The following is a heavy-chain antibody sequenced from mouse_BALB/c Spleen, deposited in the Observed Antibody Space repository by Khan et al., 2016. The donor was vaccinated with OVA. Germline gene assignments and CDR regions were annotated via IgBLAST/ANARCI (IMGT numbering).Heavy chain of an antibody. CDR3: ARRGLACDFDY. CDR1: GYTFINYW. J-gene: IGHJ2*01. D-gene: IGHD6-1*01. CDR2: INPTTGHT. Sequence: VQLEESGAELVKPGASVKMSCKASGYTFINYWILWVKQRLGQGLEWFGYINPTTGHTEYNQNFKDKATLTADKSSSTAYMQLSGLTSEDSAVFSSARRGLACDFDYWGQGTTLTVSS. V-gene: IGHV1-7*01.